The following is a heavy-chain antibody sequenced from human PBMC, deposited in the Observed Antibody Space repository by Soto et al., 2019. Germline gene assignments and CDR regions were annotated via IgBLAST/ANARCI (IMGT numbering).Heavy chain of an antibody. J-gene: IGHJ4*02. CDR2: INHSGST. Sequence: ETLSVTCDVYGVSFSVYYWSWIRQPPGKGLEWIGEINHSGSTNYNPSLKSRVTISVDTSKNQFSLKLSSVTAADTDVYYCARGVPYYDFWSGYYPPHYYFDYWGQGTLVTVYS. CDR3: ARGVPYYDFWSGYYPPHYYFDY. V-gene: IGHV4-34*01. D-gene: IGHD3-3*01. CDR1: GVSFSVYY.